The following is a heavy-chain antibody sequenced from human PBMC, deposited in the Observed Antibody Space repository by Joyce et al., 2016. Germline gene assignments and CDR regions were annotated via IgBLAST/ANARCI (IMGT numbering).Heavy chain of an antibody. CDR3: ARVPVNWNSFEIWYFDL. Sequence: QVQLQQSGPGLVKPSQTLSLTCAISGDSVSSNSAAWTWIRQSPSRGLEGLGRTYYKSKWYTDYAESVKSRVIINADTAKNHFSLEMNSVTPEDTAVYYCARVPVNWNSFEIWYFDLWGRGSLVTVSS. CDR2: TYYKSKWYT. J-gene: IGHJ2*01. D-gene: IGHD1/OR15-1a*01. CDR1: GDSVSSNSAA. V-gene: IGHV6-1*01.